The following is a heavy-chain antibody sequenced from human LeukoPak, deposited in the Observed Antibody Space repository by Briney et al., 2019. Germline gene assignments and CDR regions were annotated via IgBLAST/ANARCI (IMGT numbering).Heavy chain of an antibody. Sequence: GGSLRLSCAASGFTFRNYGMHWVRQAPGKGLEWVALISHDGSNSFYGGSLKGRFTISRDNSNNTLYLQINSLRPEDTAIYYCAKDRGHGGFVGWFDPWGQGTLVIVSS. CDR1: GFTFRNYG. CDR3: AKDRGHGGFVGWFDP. D-gene: IGHD4-23*01. J-gene: IGHJ5*02. V-gene: IGHV3-30*18. CDR2: ISHDGSNS.